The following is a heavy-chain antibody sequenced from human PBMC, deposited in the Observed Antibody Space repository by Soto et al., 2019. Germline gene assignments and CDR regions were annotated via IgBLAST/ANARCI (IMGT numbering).Heavy chain of an antibody. D-gene: IGHD4-4*01. CDR3: TRDRLQYRLYPYYYYMDV. CDR2: IRSKAYGGTT. J-gene: IGHJ6*03. V-gene: IGHV3-49*03. CDR1: GFTFGDYA. Sequence: GGSLRLSCTASGFTFGDYAMSWFRQAPGKGLEWVGFIRSKAYGGTTEYAASVKGRFTISRDDSKSIAYLQMNSLKTEDTAVYYCTRDRLQYRLYPYYYYMDVWGKGTTVTVSS.